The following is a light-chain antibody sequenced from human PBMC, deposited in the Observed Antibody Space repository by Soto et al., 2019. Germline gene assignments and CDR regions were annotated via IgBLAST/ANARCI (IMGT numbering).Light chain of an antibody. CDR2: SAS. J-gene: IGKJ4*01. Sequence: DIQMTQSPSSLSASVGDTVTITCRASQALSNYLAWYQQKPGKAPDLLIYSASTLRSGVPSRFSGSGSETEFTLTIRALQPEDFATYYCQKHDSVPLTSGGGTKV. CDR1: QALSNY. V-gene: IGKV1-9*01. CDR3: QKHDSVPLT.